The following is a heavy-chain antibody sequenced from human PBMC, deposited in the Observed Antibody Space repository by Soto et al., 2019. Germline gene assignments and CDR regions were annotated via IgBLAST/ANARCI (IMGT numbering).Heavy chain of an antibody. Sequence: QGQLEESGGGVVQPGRSLRISCEASGFTLSSYAIHWVRQAPGKGLEWVTVISKGGSNLYFADSVKGRFTISRDNSKNTLYLQMNSPRSDDTAVYYCSREGEYTSAFGISSSFDYWGQGTLVTVSS. D-gene: IGHD6-19*01. CDR1: GFTLSSYA. CDR3: SREGEYTSAFGISSSFDY. J-gene: IGHJ4*02. V-gene: IGHV3-30-3*01. CDR2: ISKGGSNL.